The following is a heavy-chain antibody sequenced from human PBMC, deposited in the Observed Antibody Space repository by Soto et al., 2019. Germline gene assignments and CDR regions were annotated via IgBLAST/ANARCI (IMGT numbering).Heavy chain of an antibody. CDR1: GYTFTSYG. V-gene: IGHV1-18*01. CDR3: ARASIAGSYAAKTDY. Sequence: QVQLVQSGAEVKKPGASVKVSCKASGYTFTSYGISWVRQAPGQGLEWMGWISAYNGNTNYAQKLQGRVTMTTDTSTSTAYMELRSLRSDDTAVYYFARASIAGSYAAKTDYWGQGTLVTVSS. D-gene: IGHD3-10*01. J-gene: IGHJ4*02. CDR2: ISAYNGNT.